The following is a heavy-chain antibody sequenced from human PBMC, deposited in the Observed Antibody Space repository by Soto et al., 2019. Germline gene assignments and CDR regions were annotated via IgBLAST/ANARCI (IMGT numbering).Heavy chain of an antibody. V-gene: IGHV1-2*04. J-gene: IGHJ6*01. D-gene: IGHD3-3*01. CDR2: INPNSGGT. CDR3: ARDQSYAFWSGHGDPGGSYGMDV. CDR1: GYTFTGYY. Sequence: ASVKVSCKASGYTFTGYYMHWVRQAPGQGLEWMGWINPNSGGTNYAQKFQGWVTMTRDTSIGTAYMELSRLRSDDTAVYYCARDQSYAFWSGHGDPGGSYGMDVWGQGTTVTVSS.